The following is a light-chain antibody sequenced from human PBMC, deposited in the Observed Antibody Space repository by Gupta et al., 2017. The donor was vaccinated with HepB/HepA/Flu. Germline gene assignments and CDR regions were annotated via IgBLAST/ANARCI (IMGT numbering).Light chain of an antibody. CDR2: WAS. CDR3: QQEFDTTFA. Sequence: DIVMTQSPYSLAVSLGERATINFKSSQIISYNNQNYLAWYQQKPGQPPKLLFYWASTRESGVPDRFGGRGYGTHFTLTINSRQAEDVAVYYCQQEFDTTFAFGRGTKVEIK. J-gene: IGKJ4*01. CDR1: QIISYNNQNY. V-gene: IGKV4-1*01.